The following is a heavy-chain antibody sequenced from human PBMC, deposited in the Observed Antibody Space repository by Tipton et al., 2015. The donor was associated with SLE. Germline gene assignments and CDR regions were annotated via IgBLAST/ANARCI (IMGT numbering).Heavy chain of an antibody. J-gene: IGHJ4*02. CDR3: AKVDCCAHCYSDH. Sequence: SLRLSCAASGFTVSSNDMSWVRQAPGKGLEWVSVTYRGGSRYLADAVKGRFTVSRDISKNTLYLQMDILRADDTAVYYCAKVDCCAHCYSDHWGQGTLVTVSS. CDR2: TYRGGSR. V-gene: IGHV3-53*05. CDR1: GFTVSSND. D-gene: IGHD2-21*01.